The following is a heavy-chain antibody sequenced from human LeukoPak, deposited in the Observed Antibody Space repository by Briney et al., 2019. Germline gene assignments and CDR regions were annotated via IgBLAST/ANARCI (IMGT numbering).Heavy chain of an antibody. D-gene: IGHD1-14*01. CDR3: ARNPKGGHYFDY. V-gene: IGHV3-30*04. CDR2: MSYDGSNE. J-gene: IGHJ4*02. Sequence: GGSLRLSCAASGFTFSSCAMHWVRQAPGKGLEWVAVMSYDGSNEYYADSVKGRFTISRDNSKSTLYLQMNSLRAEDAAVYYCARNPKGGHYFDYWGQGALVTVSS. CDR1: GFTFSSCA.